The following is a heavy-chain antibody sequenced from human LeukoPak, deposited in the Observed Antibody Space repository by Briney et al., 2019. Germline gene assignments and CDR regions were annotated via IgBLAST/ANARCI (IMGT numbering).Heavy chain of an antibody. V-gene: IGHV4-39*01. CDR2: IYYSGST. D-gene: IGHD3-22*01. Sequence: SETLSLTCTVSGGSISSSSYYWGWIRQPPGKGLEWIGSIYYSGSTYYNPSLKSRVTISVDTSKNQFSLKLSSVTAADTAVYYCASHKGRGYGSGYRLFDYWGQGTLVTVSS. CDR3: ASHKGRGYGSGYRLFDY. CDR1: GGSISSSSYY. J-gene: IGHJ4*02.